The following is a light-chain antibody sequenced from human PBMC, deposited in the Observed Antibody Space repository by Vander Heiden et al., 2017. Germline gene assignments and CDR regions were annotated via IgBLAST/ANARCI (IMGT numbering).Light chain of an antibody. CDR1: SPNIGSNY. CDR2: RND. V-gene: IGLV1-47*01. Sequence: QSVLTQPPSASGTPGQRVTISCPGSSPNIGSNYVYWYQQLPGTAPKLLIYRNDQRPSGVPDRFSGSKSGTSASLAISGLRSEDEADYYCAAWDDSLSVVFGGGTKLTVL. J-gene: IGLJ2*01. CDR3: AAWDDSLSVV.